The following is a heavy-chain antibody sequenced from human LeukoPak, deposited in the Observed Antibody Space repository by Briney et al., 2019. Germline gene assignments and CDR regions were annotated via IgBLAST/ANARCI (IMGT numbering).Heavy chain of an antibody. CDR3: ARRQFITSDFDY. D-gene: IGHD3-16*01. Sequence: ASVKVSCKASGYTFTSYYMHWVRQAPGQGLEWMGIINPSGGSTSCAQKFQGRVTMTRDMSTSTVYMELSSLRSEDTAVYYCARRQFITSDFDYWGQGTLVTVSS. J-gene: IGHJ4*02. CDR1: GYTFTSYY. CDR2: INPSGGST. V-gene: IGHV1-46*01.